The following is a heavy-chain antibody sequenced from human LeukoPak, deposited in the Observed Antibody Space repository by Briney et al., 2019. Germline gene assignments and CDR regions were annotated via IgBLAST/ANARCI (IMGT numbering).Heavy chain of an antibody. CDR3: ARDLSGERWFGDTVDY. CDR2: MNPNSGNT. J-gene: IGHJ4*02. V-gene: IGHV1-8*03. CDR1: GYTFTSYD. Sequence: GASVKVSCKASGYTFTSYDINWVRQATGQGLEWMGWMNPNSGNTGYAQKFQGRVTITRNTSISTAYMELSSLRSEDTAVYYCARDLSGERWFGDTVDYWGQGTLVTVSS. D-gene: IGHD3-10*01.